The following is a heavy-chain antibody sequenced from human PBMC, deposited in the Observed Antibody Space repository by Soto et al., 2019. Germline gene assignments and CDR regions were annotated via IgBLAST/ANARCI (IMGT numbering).Heavy chain of an antibody. V-gene: IGHV4-30-4*01. Sequence: QVQLQESGPGLVKPSQTLSLTCTVSGGSISSGDYYWSWIRQPPGKGLEWIGYIYYSGSTYYNPSLQSQVTMSVVTSKNQFPLKLSSVTAADTAVYDCAREGRSTKAFDSWGQGTMVTVSS. CDR1: GGSISSGDYY. CDR3: AREGRSTKAFDS. CDR2: IYYSGST. J-gene: IGHJ3*02. D-gene: IGHD5-12*01.